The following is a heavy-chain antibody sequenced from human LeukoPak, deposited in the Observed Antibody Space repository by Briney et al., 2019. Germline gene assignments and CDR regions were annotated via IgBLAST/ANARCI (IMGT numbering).Heavy chain of an antibody. Sequence: EASVKVSCKASGGTFSSYAISWVRQAPGQGLEWMGGINAYNGDRNYAQRLQGRLTMTTDISTGTAYMDLRNLRSDDTAVYYCARGEVYFDYWGQGTLVTVSS. CDR2: INAYNGDR. V-gene: IGHV1-18*01. J-gene: IGHJ4*02. CDR3: ARGEVYFDY. CDR1: GGTFSSYA.